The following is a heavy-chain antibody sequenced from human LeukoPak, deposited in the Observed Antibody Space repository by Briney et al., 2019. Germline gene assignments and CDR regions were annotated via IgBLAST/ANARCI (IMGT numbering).Heavy chain of an antibody. CDR1: GYTFTSYG. D-gene: IGHD1-26*01. Sequence: GASVKVSCRASGYTFTSYGISWVRQAPGQGLEWMGWISAYNGNTNYAQKLQGRVTMTTDTSTSTAYMELRSLRSDDTAVYYCARAPRGGSGSPRQWVNFDYWGQGTLVTVSS. V-gene: IGHV1-18*01. CDR2: ISAYNGNT. J-gene: IGHJ4*02. CDR3: ARAPRGGSGSPRQWVNFDY.